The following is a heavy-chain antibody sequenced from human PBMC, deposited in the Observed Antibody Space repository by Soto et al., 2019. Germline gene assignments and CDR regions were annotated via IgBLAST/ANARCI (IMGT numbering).Heavy chain of an antibody. CDR1: GVTLSNCG. J-gene: IGHJ4*02. Sequence: QVQLVESGGGVVQPGRSLRLSCAASGVTLSNCGMHWVRQAPGKGLEWVAVISRDGSTMLYADSVKGRFTISRDSSRNTLYLQMNSLGAEDTAVYHCVGEVASGYWGQGTLVTVSS. CDR2: ISRDGSTM. V-gene: IGHV3-30*03. D-gene: IGHD3-16*01. CDR3: VGEVASGY.